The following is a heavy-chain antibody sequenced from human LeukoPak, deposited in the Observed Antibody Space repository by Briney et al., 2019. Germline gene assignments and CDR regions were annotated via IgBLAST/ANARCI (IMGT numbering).Heavy chain of an antibody. D-gene: IGHD3-3*01. CDR3: ARDGGSSTIFGVVIPYFDY. J-gene: IGHJ4*02. CDR1: GGTFTSYA. CDR2: IIPIFGTA. Sequence: SVKVSCKASGGTFTSYAISWVRQAPGQGLEWMGGIIPIFGTANYAQKCQGRVTITTDESTSTAYMELSSLRSEDTAVYYCARDGGSSTIFGVVIPYFDYWGQGTLVTGSS. V-gene: IGHV1-69*05.